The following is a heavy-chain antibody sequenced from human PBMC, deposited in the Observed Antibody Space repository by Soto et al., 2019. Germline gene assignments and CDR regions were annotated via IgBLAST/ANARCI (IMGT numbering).Heavy chain of an antibody. Sequence: SETLSVTCTVSGGSISSGGYYWSWIRQHPGKGLEWIGDIYHSGSTYYNPSHKSRVTISVDTSKNQFSLKLSSVTAADTAVYYCASQHYYDSSGYYVVYWGQGTLVTVS. D-gene: IGHD3-22*01. V-gene: IGHV4-31*03. CDR3: ASQHYYDSSGYYVVY. CDR1: GGSISSGGYY. J-gene: IGHJ4*02. CDR2: IYHSGST.